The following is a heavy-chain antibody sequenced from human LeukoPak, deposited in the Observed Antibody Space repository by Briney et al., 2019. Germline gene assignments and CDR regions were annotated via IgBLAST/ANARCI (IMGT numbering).Heavy chain of an antibody. J-gene: IGHJ6*03. CDR3: ARLWANYYYYMDV. CDR1: GGSISSYY. V-gene: IGHV4-59*01. Sequence: SETLSLTCTVSGGSISSYYWSWIRQPPGKGLEWIGYIYYSGSTNYNPSLKSRVTISVDTSKNQFSLKLSSVTAADTAVYYCARLWANYYYYMDVWGKGTTVTASS. CDR2: IYYSGST. D-gene: IGHD5-12*01.